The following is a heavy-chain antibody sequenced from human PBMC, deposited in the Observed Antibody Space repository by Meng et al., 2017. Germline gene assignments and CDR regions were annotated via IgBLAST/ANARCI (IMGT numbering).Heavy chain of an antibody. CDR1: GGSFSGYY. CDR2: INHSGST. V-gene: IGHV4-34*01. D-gene: IGHD5-18*01. CDR3: ASSGYSYGYRFDY. Sequence: QVQLQQWGAGLVKPSETLSLTCAVYGGSFSGYYWSWIRQPPGKGLEWIGEINHSGSTNYNPSLKSRVTISVDTSKNQFSLKLSSVTAADTAVYYCASSGYSYGYRFDYWGQGTLVTVSS. J-gene: IGHJ4*02.